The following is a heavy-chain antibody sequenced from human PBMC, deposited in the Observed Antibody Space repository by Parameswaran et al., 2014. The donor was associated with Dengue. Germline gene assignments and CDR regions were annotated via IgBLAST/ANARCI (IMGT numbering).Heavy chain of an antibody. Sequence: WIRQPPGKGLEWIGSIYYSGSTYYNPSLKSRVTISEDTSKNQFSLKLSSVTAADTAVYYCAGDYSGFTWGQGTLVTVSS. CDR2: IYYSGST. D-gene: IGHD5-12*01. J-gene: IGHJ5*02. V-gene: IGHV4-39*01. CDR3: AGDYSGFT.